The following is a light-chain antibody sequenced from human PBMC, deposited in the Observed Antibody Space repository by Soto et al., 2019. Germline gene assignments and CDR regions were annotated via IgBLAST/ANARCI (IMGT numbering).Light chain of an antibody. CDR2: WVS. CDR3: SSYTSYTPLWV. Sequence: QSARTQPASVSGSPGQSITISCTGTGSDIGNYNYVSWYQQHPGKAPKLLIYWVSNRPSGVSNRFSGPKSGNAASLTISGLQAEDDADYYCSSYTSYTPLWVFGGGTKLTVL. V-gene: IGLV2-14*01. J-gene: IGLJ3*02. CDR1: GSDIGNYNY.